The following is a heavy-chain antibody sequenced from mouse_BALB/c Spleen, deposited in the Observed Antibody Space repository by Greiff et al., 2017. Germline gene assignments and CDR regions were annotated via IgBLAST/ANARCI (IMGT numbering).Heavy chain of an antibody. J-gene: IGHJ2*01. V-gene: IGHV5-6-4*01. CDR3: TRDQDYDYKRFDY. Sequence: EVQRVESGGGLVKPGGSLKLSCAASGFTFSSYTMSWVRQTPEKRLEWVATISSGGSYTYYPDSVKGRFTISRDNAKNTLYLQMSSLKSEDTAMYYCTRDQDYDYKRFDYWGQGTTLTVSS. D-gene: IGHD2-4*01. CDR1: GFTFSSYT. CDR2: ISSGGSYT.